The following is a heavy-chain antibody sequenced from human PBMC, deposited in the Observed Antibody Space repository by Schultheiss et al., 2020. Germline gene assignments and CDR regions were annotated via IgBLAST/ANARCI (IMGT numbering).Heavy chain of an antibody. CDR2: ISYDGRAE. V-gene: IGHV3-30*03. CDR3: ARDLSYDSGAYYIFEY. Sequence: GGSLRLSCAASGFTFSSYGMHWVRQAPGRGLEWVALISYDGRAEYYADSVKGRFTISRDNIMNTLYLQMNSLRVEDTAVYYCARDLSYDSGAYYIFEYWGLGTLVTVSS. J-gene: IGHJ4*02. D-gene: IGHD3-10*01. CDR1: GFTFSSYG.